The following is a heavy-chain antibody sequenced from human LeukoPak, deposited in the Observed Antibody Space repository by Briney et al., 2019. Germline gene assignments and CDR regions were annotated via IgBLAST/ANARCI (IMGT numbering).Heavy chain of an antibody. CDR1: GGSISSSDW. CDR2: IYHSGST. D-gene: IGHD6-19*01. J-gene: IGHJ4*02. CDR3: ARGGPPYSSGWYFDYFDY. V-gene: IGHV4-4*02. Sequence: SETLSLTCAVSGGSISSSDWWSWVRQPPGKGLEWIGEIYHSGSTNYNPSLKSRVTISVDTSKNQFSLKLSSVTAADTAVYYCARGGPPYSSGWYFDYFDYWGQGTLVTVSS.